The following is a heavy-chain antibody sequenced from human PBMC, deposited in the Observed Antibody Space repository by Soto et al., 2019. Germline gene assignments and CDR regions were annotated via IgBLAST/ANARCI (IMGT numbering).Heavy chain of an antibody. CDR3: ARERLRYNWNDFPYYYYGMDV. Sequence: QVQLVESGEGVVQPGRSLRLSCAASGFTFSSYAMHWVRQAPGKGLEWGAVISYDGSNKYYADSVKGRFTISRDNSKNTLYLQMNSLRAEDTAVYYCARERLRYNWNDFPYYYYGMDVWGQGTTVTVSS. V-gene: IGHV3-30-3*01. J-gene: IGHJ6*02. CDR1: GFTFSSYA. CDR2: ISYDGSNK. D-gene: IGHD1-1*01.